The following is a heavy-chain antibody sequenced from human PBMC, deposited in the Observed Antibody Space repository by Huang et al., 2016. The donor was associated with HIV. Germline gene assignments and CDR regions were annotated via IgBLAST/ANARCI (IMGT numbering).Heavy chain of an antibody. D-gene: IGHD3-22*01. CDR3: ARQRLVDYNDYDAGGYFYPHYSMDV. CDR2: SCPGDLDN. CDR1: GYTFTNSW. J-gene: IGHJ6*02. V-gene: IGHV5-51*01. Sequence: EVQLVQSGGEVKKPGESLKISCEASGYTFTNSWLGWGGQRPGKGLGVRGGSCPGDLDNKYSPSGQGQVTSSADRSIRTADLQWSSLKASDTAVYYCARQRLVDYNDYDAGGYFYPHYSMDVWGQGTTVTVSS.